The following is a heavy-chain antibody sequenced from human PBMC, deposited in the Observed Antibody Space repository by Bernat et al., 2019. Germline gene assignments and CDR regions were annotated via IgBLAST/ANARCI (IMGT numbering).Heavy chain of an antibody. V-gene: IGHV4-59*08. CDR2: VYYTGST. CDR3: ARRVDFWSGDYPYYYYYYMDV. D-gene: IGHD3-3*01. CDR1: GISISAYY. J-gene: IGHJ6*03. Sequence: QVQLQESGPGLVKPSETLSLTCSVSGISISAYYWSWIRQSPGKGLEWIGYVYYTGSTDYNPSLKSRVSMSVDTSKNQLSLKLNSVTAADAAVYYCARRVDFWSGDYPYYYYYYMDVWGTGTTVTVSS.